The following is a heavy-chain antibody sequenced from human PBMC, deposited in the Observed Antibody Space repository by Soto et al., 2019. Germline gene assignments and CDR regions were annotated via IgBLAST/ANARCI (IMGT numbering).Heavy chain of an antibody. Sequence: QLQLQESGPGLVKPSETLSLSCIVSGGSISHYPWSLIRQSPGKGLQWIGYTYFNGSTKYNPSLSSRVSISVDMSKNRLSLTLTAVTAADTDVYYCARSFSPWGQGTLVTVSS. J-gene: IGHJ5*02. V-gene: IGHV4-59*01. CDR2: TYFNGST. CDR3: ARSFSP. CDR1: GGSISHYP.